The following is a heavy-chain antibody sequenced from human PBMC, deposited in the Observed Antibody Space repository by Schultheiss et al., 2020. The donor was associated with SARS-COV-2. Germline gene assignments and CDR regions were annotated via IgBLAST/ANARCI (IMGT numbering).Heavy chain of an antibody. CDR3: ARDPPLDGVVVPAGMEIKNYHYYGMDV. V-gene: IGHV3-30-3*01. D-gene: IGHD2-2*01. J-gene: IGHJ6*02. Sequence: GESLKISCAASGFTFNNYPMHWVRQAPGKGLEWVAVISYDGSNKYYADSVKGRFTISRDNSKNTLYLQMNSLRTDDTALYYCARDPPLDGVVVPAGMEIKNYHYYGMDVWGQGTTVTVSS. CDR1: GFTFNNYP. CDR2: ISYDGSNK.